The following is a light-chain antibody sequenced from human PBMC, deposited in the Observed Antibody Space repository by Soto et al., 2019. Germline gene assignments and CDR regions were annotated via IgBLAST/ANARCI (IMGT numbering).Light chain of an antibody. V-gene: IGLV2-8*01. CDR3: SSYTTTTTPV. CDR1: SSDVGGYNY. CDR2: EVN. J-gene: IGLJ1*01. Sequence: QSVLTQPPSASGSPGQSVAISCTGTSSDVGGYNYVSWYQQHPGKAPKLMIYEVNKRPSGVPDRFSGSKSGNTASLTVSGLQAEDEADYYCSSYTTTTTPVFGTGNKVTVL.